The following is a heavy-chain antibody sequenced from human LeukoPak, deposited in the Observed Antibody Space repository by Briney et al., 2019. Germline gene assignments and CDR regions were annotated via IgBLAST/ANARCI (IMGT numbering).Heavy chain of an antibody. Sequence: PSETLSLTCTVSGASISSGPYYWSWIRQLPGKGLEWIAYIYYNGNIYYNPSLKSRLSISLDTSKNQFSLKLTSLTAADTAVYYCATSLSDSSTSLPGAFDLWGRGTLVTVSS. CDR1: GASISSGPYY. V-gene: IGHV4-31*03. CDR3: ATSLSDSSTSLPGAFDL. CDR2: IYYNGNI. J-gene: IGHJ3*01. D-gene: IGHD2/OR15-2a*01.